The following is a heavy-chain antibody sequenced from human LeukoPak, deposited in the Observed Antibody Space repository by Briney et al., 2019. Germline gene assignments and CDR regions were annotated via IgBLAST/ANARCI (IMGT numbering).Heavy chain of an antibody. CDR2: TSDRGDYT. J-gene: IGHJ4*02. CDR1: GFTFSNYA. V-gene: IGHV3-23*01. D-gene: IGHD1-26*01. CDR3: AKKAQYNGNYPLDY. Sequence: PGGSLRLSCAASGFTFSNYAMSWVRQAPGKGLKWVSGTSDRGDYTYYADSVKGRFTISRDNSKNTLYLQMNSLRAEDTALYFCAKKAQYNGNYPLDYWGQGTLVTVSS.